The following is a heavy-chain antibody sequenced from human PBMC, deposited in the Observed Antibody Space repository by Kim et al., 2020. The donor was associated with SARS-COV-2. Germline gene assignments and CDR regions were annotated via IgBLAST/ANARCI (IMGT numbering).Heavy chain of an antibody. D-gene: IGHD4-17*01. J-gene: IGHJ4*02. Sequence: GGSLRLSCAASGFTFSSYSMHWVRQAPGKGLEWVAAISYDGSNKYYADSVKGRFTISRDNSKNTLYLQMNSLRAEDTAVYYCAKDLETTVTTYFDYWGQGTLDTDSS. V-gene: IGHV3-30*18. CDR1: GFTFSSYS. CDR3: AKDLETTVTTYFDY. CDR2: ISYDGSNK.